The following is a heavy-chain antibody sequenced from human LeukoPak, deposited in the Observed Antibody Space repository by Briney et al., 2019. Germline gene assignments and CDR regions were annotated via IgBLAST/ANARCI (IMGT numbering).Heavy chain of an antibody. CDR1: GFTFSSYW. V-gene: IGHV3-7*03. D-gene: IGHD2-2*01. Sequence: GGSLRLSCAASGFTFSSYWMSWVRQAPGKGLEWVANIKQDGSEKYYVDSVKGRFTISRDNSKNTLYLQMNSLRAEDTAVYYCAKDPYIVSSTSQNWFDPWGQGTLVTFSS. CDR3: AKDPYIVSSTSQNWFDP. J-gene: IGHJ5*02. CDR2: IKQDGSEK.